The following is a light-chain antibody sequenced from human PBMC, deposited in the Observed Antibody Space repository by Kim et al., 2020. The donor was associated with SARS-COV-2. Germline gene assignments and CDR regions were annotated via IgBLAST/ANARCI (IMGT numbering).Light chain of an antibody. J-gene: IGLJ2*01. CDR3: SSYTSSSTVV. CDR2: DVS. Sequence: GPAITVPCTGTSSDVGGYNYASWYQQHPGKAPNLMIYDVSKRPSGVSNRFSGSKSGNTASLTISGLQAEDEADYYCSSYTSSSTVVFGGGTQLTVL. V-gene: IGLV2-14*04. CDR1: SSDVGGYNY.